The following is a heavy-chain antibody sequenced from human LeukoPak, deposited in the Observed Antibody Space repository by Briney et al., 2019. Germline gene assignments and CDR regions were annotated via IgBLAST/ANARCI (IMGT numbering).Heavy chain of an antibody. CDR1: GYSISSGYY. J-gene: IGHJ4*02. CDR2: IYHSGST. Sequence: SETLSLTCTVSGYSISSGYYWGWIRQPPGKGLEWIGSIYHSGSTYYNPSLKSRVTISVDTSKNQFSLKLSSVTAADTAVYYCARDSTGYDFWSGYQLMGLFDYWGQGTLVTVSS. V-gene: IGHV4-38-2*02. D-gene: IGHD3-3*01. CDR3: ARDSTGYDFWSGYQLMGLFDY.